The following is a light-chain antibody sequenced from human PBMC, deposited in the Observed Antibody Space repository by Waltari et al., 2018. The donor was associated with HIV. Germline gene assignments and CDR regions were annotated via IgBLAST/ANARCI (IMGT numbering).Light chain of an antibody. J-gene: IGLJ2*01. CDR2: EVN. V-gene: IGLV2-18*02. CDR1: SSDVGSYNR. CDR3: SSYTSSTVV. Sequence: QSALTQPPSVSGSPGQSVTISCTGTSSDVGSYNRVSWYQQPPGTAPKLMIYEVNNRPSGVPDRFSGSKSGNSASLSISGLQAADQADYYCSSYTSSTVVFGGGTKLTVL.